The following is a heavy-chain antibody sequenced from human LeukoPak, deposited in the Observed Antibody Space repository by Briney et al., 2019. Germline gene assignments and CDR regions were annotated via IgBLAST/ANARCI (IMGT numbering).Heavy chain of an antibody. CDR2: IWYDGSNK. CDR3: AKGPVAGWVYFQH. D-gene: IGHD6-19*01. V-gene: IGHV3-33*06. CDR1: GFTFSSYG. Sequence: PGGSLRLSCAASGFTFSSYGMHWVRQAPGKGLEWVAVIWYDGSNKYYADSVKGRFTISRDNSKNTLYLQMYSLRAEDTAVYYCAKGPVAGWVYFQHWGQGTLVTVSS. J-gene: IGHJ1*01.